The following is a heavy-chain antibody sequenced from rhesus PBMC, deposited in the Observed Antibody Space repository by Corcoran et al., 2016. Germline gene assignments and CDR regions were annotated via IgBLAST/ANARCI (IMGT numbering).Heavy chain of an antibody. Sequence: EVQLVESGGGLAKPGGYLRLSCAASGFTFSSSWLNWVRQTPGKGLECISAINSVVGSTYYADSGQRLFTISRDNSKNTLALQMNSLRAEDTAVYYCAKEDSSWSEGYGLDSWGQGVFVTVSS. J-gene: IGHJ6*01. V-gene: IGHV3S42*01. CDR2: INSVVGST. D-gene: IGHD6-13*01. CDR1: GFTFSSSW. CDR3: AKEDSSWSEGYGLDS.